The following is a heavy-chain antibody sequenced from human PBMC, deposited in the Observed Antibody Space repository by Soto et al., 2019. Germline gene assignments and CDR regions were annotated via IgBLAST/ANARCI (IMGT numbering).Heavy chain of an antibody. CDR3: ARVGEYYYGSGSYLAFDI. CDR1: GGTFSSYA. J-gene: IGHJ3*02. D-gene: IGHD3-10*01. CDR2: IIPIFGTA. V-gene: IGHV1-69*13. Sequence: EASVQVSCKASGGTFSSYAISWVRQAPGQGLEWMGGIIPIFGTANYAQKFQGRVTITADESTSTAYMELSSLRSEDTAVYYCARVGEYYYGSGSYLAFDIWGQGTMVTVSS.